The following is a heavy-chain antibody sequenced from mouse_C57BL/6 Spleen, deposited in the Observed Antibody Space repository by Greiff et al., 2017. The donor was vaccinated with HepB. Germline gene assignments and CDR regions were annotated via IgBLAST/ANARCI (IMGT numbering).Heavy chain of an antibody. V-gene: IGHV1-47*01. CDR2: FHPYNDDT. CDR3: ARRDDYDEGAWFAY. D-gene: IGHD2-4*01. CDR1: GYTFTTYP. J-gene: IGHJ3*01. Sequence: QVQLKESGAELVKPGASVKMSCKASGYTFTTYPIEWMKQNHGKSLEWIGNFHPYNDDTKYNEKFKGKATLTVEKSSSTVYLELSRLTSDDSAVYYCARRDDYDEGAWFAYWGQGTLVTVSA.